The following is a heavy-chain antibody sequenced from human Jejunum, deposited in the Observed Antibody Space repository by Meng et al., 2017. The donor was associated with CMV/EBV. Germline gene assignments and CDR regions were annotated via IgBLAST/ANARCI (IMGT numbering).Heavy chain of an antibody. CDR2: IYPGDSDT. CDR3: ARSTTVTDFDS. J-gene: IGHJ4*02. CDR1: GYTFTNYW. V-gene: IGHV5-51*01. D-gene: IGHD4-11*01. Sequence: KGSGYTFTNYWIGWVRQMPGKGLECMGIIYPGDSDTKYSPSFQGQVTISADKSINTAYLQWNSLQASDTAMYYCARSTTVTDFDSWGQGTLVTVSS.